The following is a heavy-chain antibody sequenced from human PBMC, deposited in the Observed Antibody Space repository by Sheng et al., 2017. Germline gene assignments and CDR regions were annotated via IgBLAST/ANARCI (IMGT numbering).Heavy chain of an antibody. J-gene: IGHJ4*02. CDR1: GGSFSGYY. V-gene: IGHV4-34*01. D-gene: IGHD2-15*01. CDR3: ARHARQRYCSGGSCYFDY. CDR2: INHSGST. Sequence: QVQLQQWGAGLLKPSETLSLTCAVYGGSFSGYYWSWIRQPPGKGLEWIGEINHSGSTNYNPSLKSRVTISVDTSKNQFSLKLSSVTAADTAVYYCARHARQRYCSGGSCYFDYWGQGMLVTV.